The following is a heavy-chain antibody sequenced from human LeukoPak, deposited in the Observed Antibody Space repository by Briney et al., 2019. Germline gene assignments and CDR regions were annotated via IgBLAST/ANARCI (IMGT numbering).Heavy chain of an antibody. Sequence: SVKVSCTASGFTFTSSAMQWVRQARGQRLEWIGWIVVGSGNTNYAQKFQERVTITRDMSTSTAYMELSSLRSEDTAVYYCAAVATARRSYYYYGIDVWGQGTTVTVSS. CDR3: AAVATARRSYYYYGIDV. CDR2: IVVGSGNT. V-gene: IGHV1-58*02. J-gene: IGHJ6*02. D-gene: IGHD6-6*01. CDR1: GFTFTSSA.